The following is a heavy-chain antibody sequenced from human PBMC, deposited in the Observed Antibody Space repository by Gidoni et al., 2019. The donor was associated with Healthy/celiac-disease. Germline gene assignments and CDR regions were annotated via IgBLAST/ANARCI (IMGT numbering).Heavy chain of an antibody. J-gene: IGHJ3*02. CDR3: ARDTGSSGYYPTDLHAFDI. D-gene: IGHD3-22*01. CDR1: GGAISSGDYS. V-gene: IGHV4-30-4*01. CDR2: IYYSGST. Sequence: QVQLQESGPGLVKPSQTLSLTCTVSGGAISSGDYSWSWIRQPPGKGLEWIGYIYYSGSTYYNPSLKSRVTISVATSKNQFSLKLSSVTAADTAVYYCARDTGSSGYYPTDLHAFDIWGQGTMVTVSS.